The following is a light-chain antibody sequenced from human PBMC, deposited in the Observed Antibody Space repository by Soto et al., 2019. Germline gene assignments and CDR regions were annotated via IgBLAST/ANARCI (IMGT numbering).Light chain of an antibody. V-gene: IGKV3-11*01. J-gene: IGKJ4*01. CDR3: QQRSNWPPLLT. Sequence: EIVLPQSPATLSLSPGERATLSCRASQSVSSYLAWYQQKPGQAPRLLIYDASNRATGIPARFSGSGSGTDFTLTISSLEPEDFAVYYCQQRSNWPPLLTFGGGTKVDIK. CDR2: DAS. CDR1: QSVSSY.